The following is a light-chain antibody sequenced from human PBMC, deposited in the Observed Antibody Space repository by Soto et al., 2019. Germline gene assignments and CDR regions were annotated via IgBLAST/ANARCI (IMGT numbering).Light chain of an antibody. CDR3: SSYKSTTTPPLV. Sequence: QSALTQPASVSGSPGQSITISCTGTSSDIGSYNFVSWYQHHPGKAPKLLIYEVSYRPSGISDRFSGSKSANTASLTISGLQAEDEADYFCSSYKSTTTPPLVFGSGTKVTVL. CDR2: EVS. J-gene: IGLJ1*01. CDR1: SSDIGSYNF. V-gene: IGLV2-14*01.